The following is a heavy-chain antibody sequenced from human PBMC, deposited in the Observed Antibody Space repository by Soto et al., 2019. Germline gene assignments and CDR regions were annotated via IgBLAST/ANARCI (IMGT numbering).Heavy chain of an antibody. CDR3: VRQFDCSGWYDY. Sequence: GESLKISCQGSGYSFTIYWIGWVRQTPGKGLEWMEMIYPGDSDTRYSPSFQGQVTTSADKSISAAFLQWSRRKASDTAMYYCVRQFDCSGWYDYWGQGTLVTVPS. CDR2: IYPGDSDT. J-gene: IGHJ4*02. CDR1: GYSFTIYW. D-gene: IGHD6-19*01. V-gene: IGHV5-51*01.